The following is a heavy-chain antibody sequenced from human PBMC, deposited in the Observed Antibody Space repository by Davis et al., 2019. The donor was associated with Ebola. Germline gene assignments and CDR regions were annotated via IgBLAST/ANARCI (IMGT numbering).Heavy chain of an antibody. CDR2: INHSGST. V-gene: IGHV4-34*01. Sequence: MPSETLSLTCAVYGGSFSGYYWSWTRQPPGKGLEWIGEINHSGSTNYNPSLKSRVTISVDTSKNQFSLKLSSVTAADTAVYYCARVMVVAARGFRDYYYYGMDVWGQGTTVTVSS. CDR1: GGSFSGYY. CDR3: ARVMVVAARGFRDYYYYGMDV. J-gene: IGHJ6*02. D-gene: IGHD2-15*01.